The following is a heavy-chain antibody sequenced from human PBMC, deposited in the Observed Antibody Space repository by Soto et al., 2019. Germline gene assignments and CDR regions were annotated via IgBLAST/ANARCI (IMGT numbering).Heavy chain of an antibody. Sequence: GGSLRLSCAASGFTVSSNYMSWVRQAPGKGLEWVSVIYSGGSTYYADSVKGRFTISRDNSKNTLYLQMNSLRAEDTAVYYCGRDPPLAYAGYASLVPDFDIWGPETMVAVSS. CDR1: GFTVSSNY. CDR2: IYSGGST. J-gene: IGHJ3*02. D-gene: IGHD5-12*01. CDR3: GRDPPLAYAGYASLVPDFDI. V-gene: IGHV3-53*01.